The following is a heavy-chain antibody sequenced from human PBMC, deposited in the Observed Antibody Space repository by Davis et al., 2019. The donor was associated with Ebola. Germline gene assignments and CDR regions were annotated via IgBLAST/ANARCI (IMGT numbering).Heavy chain of an antibody. D-gene: IGHD3/OR15-3a*01. CDR2: IYYSGST. CDR1: GGSVSSGSYY. V-gene: IGHV4-61*01. CDR3: ARGGRGAFDI. Sequence: SETLSLTCTVFGGSVSSGSYYWSWIRQPPGKGLEWIGYIYYSGSTNYNPSLKSRVTISVDTSKNQFSLKLSSVTAADTAVYYCARGGRGAFDIWGQGKMVNVSS. J-gene: IGHJ3*02.